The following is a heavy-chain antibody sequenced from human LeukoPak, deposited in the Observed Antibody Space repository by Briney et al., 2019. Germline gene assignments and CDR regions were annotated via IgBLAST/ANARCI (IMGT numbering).Heavy chain of an antibody. Sequence: PSETLSLTCAVSGYSISSGYYWGWIRQPPGKGLGWIGSIYHSGSTYYNPSLKSRVTISVDTSKNQFSLKLSSVTPADTAVYYCATAPIVVVPAAILGWFDRWGQGTLGTVSS. CDR2: IYHSGST. CDR1: GYSISSGYY. CDR3: ATAPIVVVPAAILGWFDR. V-gene: IGHV4-38-2*01. D-gene: IGHD2-2*01. J-gene: IGHJ5*02.